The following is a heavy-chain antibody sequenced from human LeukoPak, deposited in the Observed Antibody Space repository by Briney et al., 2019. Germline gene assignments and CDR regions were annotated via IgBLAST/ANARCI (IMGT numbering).Heavy chain of an antibody. CDR2: IYYSGST. J-gene: IGHJ4*02. CDR1: GGSISSSSYY. V-gene: IGHV4-39*07. Sequence: SETLFLTCTVSGGSISSSSYYWGWIRQPPGKGLEWIGSIYYSGSTYYNPSLKSRVTISVDTSKNQFSLKLSSVTAADTAVYYCARDSVADDYWGQGTLVTVSS. D-gene: IGHD6-19*01. CDR3: ARDSVADDY.